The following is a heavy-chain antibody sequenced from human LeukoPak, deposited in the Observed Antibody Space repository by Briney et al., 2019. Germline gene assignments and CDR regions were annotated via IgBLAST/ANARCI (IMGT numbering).Heavy chain of an antibody. J-gene: IGHJ4*02. CDR1: GFIFSEYW. D-gene: IGHD4-23*01. CDR3: VRDRGYSTFDY. CDR2: MKEDGGEI. Sequence: GGSLRLSCAASGFIFSEYWMSWVRQAPGKGPEWVANMKEDGGEINYVDSVKGRFTISRDNAKNTLYLQMNRLRAEDTAVYYCVRDRGYSTFDYWGQGTLATVSS. V-gene: IGHV3-7*01.